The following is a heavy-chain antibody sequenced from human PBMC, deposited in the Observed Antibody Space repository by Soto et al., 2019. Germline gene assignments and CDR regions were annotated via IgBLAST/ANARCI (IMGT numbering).Heavy chain of an antibody. CDR2: IYHSGST. Sequence: QLQLQESGSGLVKPSQTLSLTCAVSGGSISSGGYSWSWIQQPPGKGLEWIGYIYHSGSTYYNPSLKSRVTISVDRSKNQFSLKLSSVTAADTAVYYCARGWGYDSSGLFDYWGQGTLVTVSS. V-gene: IGHV4-30-2*01. D-gene: IGHD3-22*01. J-gene: IGHJ4*02. CDR1: GGSISSGGYS. CDR3: ARGWGYDSSGLFDY.